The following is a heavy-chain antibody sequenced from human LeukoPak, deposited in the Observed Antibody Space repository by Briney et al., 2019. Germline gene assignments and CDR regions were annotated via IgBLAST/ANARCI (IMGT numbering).Heavy chain of an antibody. D-gene: IGHD3-10*01. CDR1: GGSFSGYY. CDR2: INHSGST. CDR3: ARQYYYGSGSYYYYFDY. J-gene: IGHJ4*02. V-gene: IGHV4-34*01. Sequence: SETLSLTCAVYGGSFSGYYWSWIRQPPGKGLEWIGEINHSGSTNYNPSLKSRVTISVDTSKNQFSLKLSSVTAADTAVYYCARQYYYGSGSYYYYFDYWGQGTLVTVSS.